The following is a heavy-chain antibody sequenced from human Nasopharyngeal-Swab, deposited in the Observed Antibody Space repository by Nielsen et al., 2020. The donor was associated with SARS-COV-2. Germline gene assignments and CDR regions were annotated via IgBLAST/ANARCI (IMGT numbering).Heavy chain of an antibody. CDR2: ITTGGST. Sequence: GGSLRLSCVASGFIFAGDPMSWVRQAPGKGLEWVSAITTGGSTYYADSVKGRFTISRDNSKNTLYLQMNSLRAEDTAVYYCVRDTPAMFAYWGQGTLVTVSS. CDR3: VRDTPAMFAY. CDR1: GFIFAGDP. V-gene: IGHV3-23*01. J-gene: IGHJ4*02.